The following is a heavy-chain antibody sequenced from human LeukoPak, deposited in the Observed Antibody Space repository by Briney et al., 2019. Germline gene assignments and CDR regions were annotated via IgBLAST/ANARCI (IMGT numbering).Heavy chain of an antibody. V-gene: IGHV3-11*06. Sequence: GRSLRLSCTASGFNLDESAMHWVRQAPGKGLEWVSYISPSSSSTYYADSVKGRFTISRDNARNSLYLQMNSLSTEDTALYYCARDAASGNNWFDPWGQGTLVTVSS. CDR3: ARDAASGNNWFDP. CDR1: GFNLDESA. D-gene: IGHD3-3*01. CDR2: ISPSSSST. J-gene: IGHJ5*02.